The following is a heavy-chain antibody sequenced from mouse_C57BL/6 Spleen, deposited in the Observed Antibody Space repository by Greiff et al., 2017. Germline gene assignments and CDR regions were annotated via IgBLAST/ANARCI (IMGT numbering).Heavy chain of an antibody. J-gene: IGHJ1*03. D-gene: IGHD1-1*01. Sequence: VQLQQSGPELVKPGASVKISCKASGYTFTDYYMNWVKQSHGKSLEWIGDINPNNGGTSYNQKFKGKATLTVDKSSSTAYMELRSLTSEDSAVYYCARDYYGSRDWYCDVWGTGTTVTVSS. V-gene: IGHV1-26*01. CDR1: GYTFTDYY. CDR2: INPNNGGT. CDR3: ARDYYGSRDWYCDV.